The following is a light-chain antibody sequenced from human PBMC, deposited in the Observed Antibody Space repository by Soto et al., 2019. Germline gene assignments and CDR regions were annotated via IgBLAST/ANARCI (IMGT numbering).Light chain of an antibody. Sequence: QSVLTQPPSASGTPGQRVTISCSGSSSNIGSNFVYWYQQIPGTAPKLLIYRNNQRPSGVPDRASGSKSGTSASLAISGLRSEDEAHYYCAAWYDSLSGVVFGGGTTLTVL. J-gene: IGLJ2*01. V-gene: IGLV1-47*01. CDR1: SSNIGSNF. CDR3: AAWYDSLSGVV. CDR2: RNN.